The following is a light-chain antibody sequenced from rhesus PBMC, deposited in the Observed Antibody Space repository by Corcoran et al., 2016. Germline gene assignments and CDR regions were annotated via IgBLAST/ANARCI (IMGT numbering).Light chain of an antibody. CDR2: YAN. CDR1: QGISSY. CDR3: QQGNSNPFT. V-gene: IGKV1-32*02. J-gene: IGKJ3*01. Sequence: DIQMSQSPSSLSASVGDRVTITCRASQGISSYLNWYQQKPGKAPKLLIYYANSLESGVPSRFSGMGLGQVFTPPISSLQPEDFATYYCQQGNSNPFTFGPGTKLDIK.